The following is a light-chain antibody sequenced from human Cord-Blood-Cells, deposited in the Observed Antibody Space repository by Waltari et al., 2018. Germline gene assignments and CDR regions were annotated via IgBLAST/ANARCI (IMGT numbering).Light chain of an antibody. CDR1: QDISNY. Sequence: DIQMTQSPSSLSASVGDRVTITCQASQDISNYLNWYQQKPGKAPKLLIYDASNLETGVPSRFSGSGSGTDFTFTISSLQPEDIVTYYCQQYDNLPTFGGGTKVEIK. J-gene: IGKJ4*01. CDR2: DAS. CDR3: QQYDNLPT. V-gene: IGKV1-33*01.